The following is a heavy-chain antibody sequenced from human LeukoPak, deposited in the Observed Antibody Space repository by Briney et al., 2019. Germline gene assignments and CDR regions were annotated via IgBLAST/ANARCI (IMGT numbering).Heavy chain of an antibody. CDR2: IKQDGSEK. J-gene: IGHJ3*02. V-gene: IGHV3-7*01. Sequence: AGGSLRLSCAASGFTFSSYAMHWVRQAPGKGLEWVANIKQDGSEKYYVDSVKGRFTISRDNAKNSLYLQMNSLRAEDTAVYYCARVGSSYDAFDIWGQGTMVTVSS. D-gene: IGHD2-15*01. CDR3: ARVGSSYDAFDI. CDR1: GFTFSSYA.